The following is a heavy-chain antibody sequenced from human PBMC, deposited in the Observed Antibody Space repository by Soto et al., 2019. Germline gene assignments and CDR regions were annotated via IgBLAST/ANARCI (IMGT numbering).Heavy chain of an antibody. CDR1: GFTFSSYG. CDR2: ISYDGSNK. D-gene: IGHD3-10*01. J-gene: IGHJ4*02. V-gene: IGHV3-30*03. CDR3: ITGSGKYYFDY. Sequence: GGSLRLSCAASGFTFSSYGMHWVRQAPGKGLEWVAVISYDGSNKYYADSVKGRFTISRDNSKNTLYLQMNSLKAEDTDVYYGITGSGKYYFDYWGQXTLVTVSS.